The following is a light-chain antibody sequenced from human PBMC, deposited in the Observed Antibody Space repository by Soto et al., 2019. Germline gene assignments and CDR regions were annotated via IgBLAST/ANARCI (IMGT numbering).Light chain of an antibody. CDR1: QSVLYSSNNKNY. CDR3: QQYYGSPRA. Sequence: DIVMTQSPDSLAVSLCERATINCKSSQSVLYSSNNKNYLAWYQQKPGQPPKLLIYWASTRESGVPDRFTGSGSGTDFTLTISSLQAEDVAVYYCQQYYGSPRAFGGGTKVDIK. CDR2: WAS. V-gene: IGKV4-1*01. J-gene: IGKJ4*01.